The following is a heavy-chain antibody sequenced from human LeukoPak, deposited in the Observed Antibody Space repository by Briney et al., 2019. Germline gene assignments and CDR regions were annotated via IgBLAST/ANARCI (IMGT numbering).Heavy chain of an antibody. D-gene: IGHD3-10*01. CDR2: ISYDGSNE. J-gene: IGHJ4*02. V-gene: IGHV3-30-3*01. CDR3: ARDPGMVRGVPDIDY. Sequence: GGSLRLSCAASGFTFSSYAMHWVRQAPGKGLEWVAVISYDGSNEYYADSVKGRFTISRDNAKNSLYLQMNSLRAEDTAVYYCARDPGMVRGVPDIDYWGQGTLVTVSS. CDR1: GFTFSSYA.